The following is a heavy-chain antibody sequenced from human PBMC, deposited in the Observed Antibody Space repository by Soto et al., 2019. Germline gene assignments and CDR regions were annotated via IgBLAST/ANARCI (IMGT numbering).Heavy chain of an antibody. V-gene: IGHV1-2*02. CDR1: GYPFSENH. CDR2: LNPYSGAT. J-gene: IGHJ4*01. Sequence: QVQLVQSGADVRKTGASVKVSCKASGYPFSENHIHWVRQAPGQGLELMGWLNPYSGATKYAPKFQGRVTMTRDTSNSNSYMEVNGLKSDDTAFYYCATARRGTVGLLADWGQGTLVTVSS. CDR3: ATARRGTVGLLAD. D-gene: IGHD1-26*01.